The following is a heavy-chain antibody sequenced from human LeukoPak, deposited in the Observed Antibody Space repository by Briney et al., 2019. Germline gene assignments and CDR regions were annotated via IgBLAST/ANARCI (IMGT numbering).Heavy chain of an antibody. CDR1: GGSISSGGYY. J-gene: IGHJ5*02. CDR2: IYYSGST. Sequence: SETLSLTCTVSGGSISSGGYYWSWIRQHPGKGLEWIGYIYYSGSTNYNPSLKSRVTISVDTSKNQFSLKLSSVTAADTAVYYCARFARYCSSTSCYWFDPWGQGTLVTVSS. D-gene: IGHD2-2*01. CDR3: ARFARYCSSTSCYWFDP. V-gene: IGHV4-31*03.